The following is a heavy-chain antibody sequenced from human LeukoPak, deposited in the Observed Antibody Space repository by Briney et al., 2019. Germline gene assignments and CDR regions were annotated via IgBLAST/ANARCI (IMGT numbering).Heavy chain of an antibody. CDR2: ISAYIGNT. V-gene: IGHV1-18*01. CDR1: GYIFTTYG. J-gene: IGHJ3*02. D-gene: IGHD3-22*01. CDR3: ARDEVHYDSSGSGAFDI. Sequence: GASVKVSCKTSGYIFTTYGISWVRQAPGQGLEWMGWISAYIGNTNYAQKLQGRVTITADKSTSTAYMELSSLRSEDTAVYYCARDEVHYDSSGSGAFDIWGQGTMVTVSS.